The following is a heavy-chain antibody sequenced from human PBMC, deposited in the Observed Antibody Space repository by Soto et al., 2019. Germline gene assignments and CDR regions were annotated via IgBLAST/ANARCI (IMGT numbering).Heavy chain of an antibody. D-gene: IGHD2-15*01. V-gene: IGHV1-2*04. CDR2: INPNSGGT. CDR1: GYTFTGYY. J-gene: IGHJ6*02. CDR3: ARVKIGYCSGGSCYELVPPYYYGMDV. Sequence: ASVKVSCKASGYTFTGYYMHWVRQAPGQGLEWMGWINPNSGGTNYAQKFQGWVTMTRDTSISTAYMELSRLRSDETAVYYCARVKIGYCSGGSCYELVPPYYYGMDVWGQGTTVTVSS.